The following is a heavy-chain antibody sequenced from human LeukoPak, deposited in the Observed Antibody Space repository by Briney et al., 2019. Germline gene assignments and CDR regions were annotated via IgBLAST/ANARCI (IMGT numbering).Heavy chain of an antibody. CDR3: ARVGSGSHFDY. J-gene: IGHJ4*02. Sequence: SETLSLTCAVSGGTITGYHWSWIRQPPGKGLDWIGYADSRGSTLYNPSLKSRVAISVDTSQRQLSLRLTSVTAADTAVYYCARVGSGSHFDYWGQGTLAAVSS. CDR2: ADSRGST. CDR1: GGTITGYH. V-gene: IGHV4-59*01. D-gene: IGHD5-12*01.